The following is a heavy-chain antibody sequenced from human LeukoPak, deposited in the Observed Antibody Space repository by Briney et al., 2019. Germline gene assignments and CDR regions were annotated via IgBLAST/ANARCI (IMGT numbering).Heavy chain of an antibody. CDR3: AREPAEGVNDAFDV. CDR2: INGGGRTI. Sequence: GGSLRLSCAASGFTFRSYSMNWVRQAPGKGLEWVAYINGGGRTIFYGDSVKGRFTISRDNAKNSLYLQMNSLRAEDTAVYYCAREPAEGVNDAFDVWGQGTMVTVSS. V-gene: IGHV3-48*04. D-gene: IGHD3-10*01. CDR1: GFTFRSYS. J-gene: IGHJ3*01.